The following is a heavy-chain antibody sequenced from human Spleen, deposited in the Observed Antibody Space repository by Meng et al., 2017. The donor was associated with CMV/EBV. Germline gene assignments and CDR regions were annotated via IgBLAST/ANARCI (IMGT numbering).Heavy chain of an antibody. D-gene: IGHD1-7*01. CDR2: IFYSGTT. J-gene: IGHJ4*02. CDR1: GDSISTYY. Sequence: SETLSLTCTVSGDSISTYYWSWIRQPPGKGLEWIGYIFYSGTTNSNPSLKSRVTISVDMSENQFSLKLSSVTAADTAVYYCARGNYPSRFEDWGQGTLVTVSS. CDR3: ARGNYPSRFED. V-gene: IGHV4-59*01.